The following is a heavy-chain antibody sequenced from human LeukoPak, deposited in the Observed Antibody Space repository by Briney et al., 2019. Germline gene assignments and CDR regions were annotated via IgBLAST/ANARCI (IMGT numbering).Heavy chain of an antibody. CDR2: IYHSGTT. CDR1: GHSISSGYY. Sequence: SETLSLTCTVSGHSISSGYYWGWIRQSPGKGLEWIGGIYHSGTTYYNPSLKSRATISVDTSKNQFSLKLSSVTAADTAVYYCARSGRDYYDSSGYFDYWGQGTLVTVSS. V-gene: IGHV4-38-2*02. J-gene: IGHJ4*02. D-gene: IGHD3-22*01. CDR3: ARSGRDYYDSSGYFDY.